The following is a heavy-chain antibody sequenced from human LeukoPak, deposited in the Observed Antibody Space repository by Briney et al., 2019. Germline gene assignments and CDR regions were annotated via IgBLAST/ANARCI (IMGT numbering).Heavy chain of an antibody. CDR2: IWYDGSDE. J-gene: IGHJ6*04. Sequence: PGRSLRLSCAASGFTFSSHGMHWVRQAPGKGLEWVAVIWYDGSDEYYADSVKGRFTIPRDNSKNTLYLQMNSLRAEDTAVYYCAGDWENGMDVWGKGTTVTVSS. V-gene: IGHV3-33*01. CDR1: GFTFSSHG. CDR3: AGDWENGMDV. D-gene: IGHD1-26*01.